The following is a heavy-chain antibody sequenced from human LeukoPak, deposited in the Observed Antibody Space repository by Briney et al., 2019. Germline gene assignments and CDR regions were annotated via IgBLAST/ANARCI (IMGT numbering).Heavy chain of an antibody. CDR3: AKDHQAGDYDYVWGSYAYY. D-gene: IGHD3-16*01. J-gene: IGHJ4*02. V-gene: IGHV3-30*18. CDR1: GSTFSSYG. CDR2: ISYDGSNK. Sequence: GGSLRLSCAASGSTFSSYGMHWVRQAPGKGLEWVAVISYDGSNKYYADSVKGRFTISRDNSKNTLYLQMNSLRAEDTAVYYCAKDHQAGDYDYVWGSYAYYWGQGTLVTVSS.